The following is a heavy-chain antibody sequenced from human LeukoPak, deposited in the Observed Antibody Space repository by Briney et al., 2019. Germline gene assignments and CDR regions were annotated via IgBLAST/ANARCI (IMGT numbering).Heavy chain of an antibody. Sequence: GGSLRLSCAASGFTFSSYAMSWVRQAPGKGLEWVSAISGSGGSTYYADSVKGRFTISRDNSKNTLFLQMDSLRTDDTAVYHCAKDLSMVRGAVSSWGQGTLVIVSS. CDR2: ISGSGGST. V-gene: IGHV3-23*01. J-gene: IGHJ4*02. CDR1: GFTFSSYA. CDR3: AKDLSMVRGAVSS. D-gene: IGHD3-10*01.